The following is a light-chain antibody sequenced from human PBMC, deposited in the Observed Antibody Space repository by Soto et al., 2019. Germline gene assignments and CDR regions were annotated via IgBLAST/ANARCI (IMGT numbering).Light chain of an antibody. J-gene: IGLJ2*01. CDR1: SNNIGSNP. CDR3: GTWDDSLNGPL. V-gene: IGLV1-44*01. Sequence: QSVLTQPPSAPGTPGRPVTIPGSATSNNIGSNPVTGYQHLPGSAPKLPIYRNDQRPSGVPDRFSGSKTGTSPSLAISGLQSEDEADYYCGTWDDSLNGPLFGGGTKLTVL. CDR2: RND.